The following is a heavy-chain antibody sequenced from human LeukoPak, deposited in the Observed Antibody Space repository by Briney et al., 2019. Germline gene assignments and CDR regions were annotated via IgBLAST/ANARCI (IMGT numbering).Heavy chain of an antibody. CDR1: GGSFSGYY. D-gene: IGHD6-19*01. J-gene: IGHJ4*02. V-gene: IGHV4-34*01. Sequence: SETLSLTCAVYGGSFSGYYWSWIRQPPGKGLEWIGEINHSGSTNYNPSLKSRVTISVDTSKNQFSLKLSSVTAADTAVYYCARAHDSSGWYGDDYWGQGTLVTVSS. CDR3: ARAHDSSGWYGDDY. CDR2: INHSGST.